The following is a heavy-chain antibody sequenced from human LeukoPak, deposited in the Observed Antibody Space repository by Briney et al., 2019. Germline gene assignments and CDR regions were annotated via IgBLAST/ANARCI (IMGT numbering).Heavy chain of an antibody. CDR3: ARDYCTRGGDCYKEDLFNP. J-gene: IGHJ5*02. V-gene: IGHV1-18*01. CDR2: ISPYDGDT. D-gene: IGHD2-21*02. CDR1: GYTFAIYG. Sequence: ASVRVSCKASGYTFAIYGISWVRQAPGQGLEWMAWISPYDGDTNYAQNFEGRVTMTTETSTSTAYMELRSLRSDDTAIYYCARDYCTRGGDCYKEDLFNPWGQGTLVTVSS.